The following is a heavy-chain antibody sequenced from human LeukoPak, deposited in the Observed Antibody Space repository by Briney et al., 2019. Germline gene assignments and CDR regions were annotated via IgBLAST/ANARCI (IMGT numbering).Heavy chain of an antibody. J-gene: IGHJ6*03. CDR3: ARDRDYYYYMDV. Sequence: KTGGSLRLSCAASGFTFSSYSMNWVRQAPGKGLEWVSSISSSSSYIYYADSVKGRFTISRDNAKNSLYLQMNSLRAEDTAVYYCARDRDYYYYMDVWGKGTPVTVSS. V-gene: IGHV3-21*01. D-gene: IGHD5-24*01. CDR1: GFTFSSYS. CDR2: ISSSSSYI.